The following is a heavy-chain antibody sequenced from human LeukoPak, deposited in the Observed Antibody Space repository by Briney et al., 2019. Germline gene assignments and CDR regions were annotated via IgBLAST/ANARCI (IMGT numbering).Heavy chain of an antibody. Sequence: SETLSLTCTVSGGSISSSSYYWGWIRQPPGKGLEWIGSIYYSGSTYYNPSLKSRVTISVDTSKNQFSLKLSSVTAADTAVYYCAKGPFDYWGQGTLVTVSS. V-gene: IGHV4-39*01. CDR2: IYYSGST. J-gene: IGHJ4*02. CDR1: GGSISSSSYY. CDR3: AKGPFDY.